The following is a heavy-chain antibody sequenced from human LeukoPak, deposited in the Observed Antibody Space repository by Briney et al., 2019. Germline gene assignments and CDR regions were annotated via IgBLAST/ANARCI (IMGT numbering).Heavy chain of an antibody. J-gene: IGHJ4*02. CDR2: IWYDGGNK. V-gene: IGHV3-33*01. CDR1: GFTFSSYG. CDR3: ARDEDWREIS. Sequence: GGSLRLSCAASGFTFSSYGMHWVRQAPGKGLEWVAVIWYDGGNKYYADSVKGRFTVSRDNAKNSLYLQMNSLRAEDTAVYYCARDEDWREISWGQGTLVTVSS. D-gene: IGHD3/OR15-3a*01.